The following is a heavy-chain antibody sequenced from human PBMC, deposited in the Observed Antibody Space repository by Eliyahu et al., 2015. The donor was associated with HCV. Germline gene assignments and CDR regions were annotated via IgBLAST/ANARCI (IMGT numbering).Heavy chain of an antibody. CDR3: AREDWYFDL. CDR1: GGSLTDYX. J-gene: IGHJ2*01. CDR2: INHSGDT. Sequence: QVQLQQWGAGLLKPSETXSLXCAVYGGSLTDYXWTWMRQSPEKGLEWXGEINHSGDTKYNPSLKSRVTISLDTSKNQFSLRLSSVTAADTAVYYCAREDWYFDLWGRGTLVTVSS. V-gene: IGHV4-34*01.